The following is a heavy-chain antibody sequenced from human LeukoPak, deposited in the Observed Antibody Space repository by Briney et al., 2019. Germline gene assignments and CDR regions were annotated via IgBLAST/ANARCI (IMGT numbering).Heavy chain of an antibody. CDR3: ASDSGYGGYDY. D-gene: IGHD5-12*01. CDR2: ISRSGSTT. J-gene: IGHJ4*02. CDR1: GFTFSDYY. V-gene: IGHV3-11*01. Sequence: PGGSLRLSCAASGFTFSDYYMNWIRQAPGKGLEWVSYISRSGSTTYYADSVEGRFTISRDNAKSSLYLQMNSLRAEDTALYYCASDSGYGGYDYWGQGSLVTVSS.